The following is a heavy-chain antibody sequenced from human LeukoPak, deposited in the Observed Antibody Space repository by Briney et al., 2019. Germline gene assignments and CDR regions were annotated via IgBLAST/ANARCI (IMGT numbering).Heavy chain of an antibody. CDR3: AKDKGWLQFIGYFDL. CDR2: ISWNSGSI. CDR1: GVTFDDYA. J-gene: IGHJ2*01. Sequence: QPGRSLRLFCAASGVTFDDYAMHWVRQAPGKGLECVSGISWNSGSIGYADSVKGRFTISRDNAKNSLYLQMNSLRAEDTALYYCAKDKGWLQFIGYFDLWGRGTLVTVSS. V-gene: IGHV3-9*01. D-gene: IGHD5-24*01.